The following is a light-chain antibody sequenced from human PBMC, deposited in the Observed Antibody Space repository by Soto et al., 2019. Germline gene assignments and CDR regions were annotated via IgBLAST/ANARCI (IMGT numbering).Light chain of an antibody. CDR2: EAS. CDR1: QGIGND. V-gene: IGKV1-6*01. Sequence: AIQVTQSPSSLSASVGDRVTISCRASQGIGNDLGWYQQKPGKAPKLLIYEASILQTGVASRFSGSGSGTDFTLTISSLQPEDFATYYCLQDYVYPWTFGQGTKVEVK. J-gene: IGKJ1*01. CDR3: LQDYVYPWT.